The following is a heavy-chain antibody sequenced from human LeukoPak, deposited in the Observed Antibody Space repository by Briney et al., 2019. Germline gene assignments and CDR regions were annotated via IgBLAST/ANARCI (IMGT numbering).Heavy chain of an antibody. CDR1: GGSFSGYY. J-gene: IGHJ5*02. CDR3: ARQRSVVDNWFDP. V-gene: IGHV4-34*01. Sequence: KPSETLSLTCAVYGGSFSGYYWSWIRQPPGKGLEWIGEINHSGSTNYNPSLKSRVTISVDTSKNQFSLKLSSVTAADTAVYYCARQRSVVDNWFDPWGQGTLVTVSS. CDR2: INHSGST. D-gene: IGHD2-21*01.